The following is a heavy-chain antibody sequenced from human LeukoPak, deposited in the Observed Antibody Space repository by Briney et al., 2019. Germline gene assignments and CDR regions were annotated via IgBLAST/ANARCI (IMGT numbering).Heavy chain of an antibody. J-gene: IGHJ4*02. D-gene: IGHD1-20*01. Sequence: PSETLSLTCAVYGGSFSGYYWSWIRQPPGKGLEWIGEINHSGSTNYNPSLKSRVTISVDTSKNQFSLKLSSVTAADTAVYYGARITGTTSLFFDYWGQGTLVTVSS. V-gene: IGHV4-34*01. CDR1: GGSFSGYY. CDR3: ARITGTTSLFFDY. CDR2: INHSGST.